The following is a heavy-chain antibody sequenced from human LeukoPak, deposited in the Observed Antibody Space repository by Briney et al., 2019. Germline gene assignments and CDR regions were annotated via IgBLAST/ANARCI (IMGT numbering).Heavy chain of an antibody. D-gene: IGHD4-17*01. CDR3: AKAQMKMTTVTTGFDY. CDR2: ISGSGGST. V-gene: IGHV3-23*01. J-gene: IGHJ4*02. CDR1: GFTFSSYA. Sequence: PGGSLRLSCAASGFTFSSYAMSWVRQAPGKGLEWVSAISGSGGSTYYADSVKGRFTISRDNSKNTLYLQMNSLRAEDTAVYYCAKAQMKMTTVTTGFDYWGQGTLVTVSS.